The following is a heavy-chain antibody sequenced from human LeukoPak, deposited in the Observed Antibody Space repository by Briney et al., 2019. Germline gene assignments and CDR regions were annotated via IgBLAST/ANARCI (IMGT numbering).Heavy chain of an antibody. CDR2: IYYSGST. J-gene: IGHJ6*03. V-gene: IGHV4-39*07. D-gene: IGHD3-10*01. CDR1: GGSISSSSYY. Sequence: SETLSLTCTVSGGSISSSSYYWGWIRQPPGKGLEWIGSIYYSGSTYYNPSLKSRVTISVDTSKNQFSLKMSSVTAADTAVYYCARGGYYGSGSRGYMDVWGKGTTVTVSS. CDR3: ARGGYYGSGSRGYMDV.